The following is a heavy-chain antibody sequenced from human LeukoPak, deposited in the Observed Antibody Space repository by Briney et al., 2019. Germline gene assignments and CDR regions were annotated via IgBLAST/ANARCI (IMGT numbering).Heavy chain of an antibody. CDR1: GFTVSSNY. V-gene: IGHV3-53*01. CDR2: IYSGGST. D-gene: IGHD6-13*01. CDR3: AGEGVRAAGTDDYYYYYGMDV. Sequence: PGGSLRLSCAASGFTVSSNYMSWVRQAPGKGLEWVSVIYSGGSTYYADSVKGRFTISRDNSKNTLYLQMNSLRAEDTAVYYCAGEGVRAAGTDDYYYYYGMDVWGQGTTVTVSS. J-gene: IGHJ6*02.